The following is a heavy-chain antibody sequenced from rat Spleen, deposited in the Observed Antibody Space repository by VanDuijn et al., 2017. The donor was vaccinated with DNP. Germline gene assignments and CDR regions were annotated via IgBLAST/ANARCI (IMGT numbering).Heavy chain of an antibody. CDR2: ISANGGSL. D-gene: IGHD5-1*01. CDR1: GFSFSDYG. J-gene: IGHJ3*01. Sequence: EVQLVESGGGLVQPGGSLKLSCGASGFSFSDYGMAWVRQAPMKGLEWVASISANGGSLRYRDSVKDRFTISRDNANNVLFLQMDNLRSEDTATYYCATHGTFVYWGQGTLVTVSS. V-gene: IGHV5S13*01. CDR3: ATHGTFVY.